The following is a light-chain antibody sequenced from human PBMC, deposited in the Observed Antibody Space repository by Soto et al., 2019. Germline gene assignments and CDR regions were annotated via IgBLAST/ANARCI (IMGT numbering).Light chain of an antibody. CDR3: GSYTSSSLGV. CDR1: SSDVGGYNY. J-gene: IGLJ1*01. Sequence: QSALTQPASVSGSPGQSITISCTGTSSDVGGYNYVSWYQQHPGKAPKLMIYEVSNRPSGVSNRFSGSKSGNTASLTISGLQAEDEADYYCGSYTSSSLGVFGTGTKRTVL. CDR2: EVS. V-gene: IGLV2-14*01.